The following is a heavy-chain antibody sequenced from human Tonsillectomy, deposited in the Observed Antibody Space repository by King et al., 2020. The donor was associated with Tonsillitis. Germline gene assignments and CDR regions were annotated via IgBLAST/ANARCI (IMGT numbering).Heavy chain of an antibody. Sequence: MQLQESGPGLVKPSETLSLTCTVSGYYISSGYYWGWIRQPPGKGLEWIGSIYHSGCTYYNPSLKSRVTISVDTSKNQFSLTLSYVTAADTAVYYCAGDGLAVAGTVDYWGQGTLVSVSS. CDR3: AGDGLAVAGTVDY. CDR2: IYHSGCT. J-gene: IGHJ4*02. V-gene: IGHV4-38-2*02. CDR1: GYYISSGYY. D-gene: IGHD6-19*01.